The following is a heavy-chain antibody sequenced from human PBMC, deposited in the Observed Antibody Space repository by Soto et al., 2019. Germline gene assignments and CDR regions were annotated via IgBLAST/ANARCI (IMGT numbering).Heavy chain of an antibody. D-gene: IGHD3-9*01. Sequence: QVQLQESGPGLVKPSGTLSLTCVITNASISSSNWWSWVRQPPGKGLEWIGEIYHTGRTNYNPSLRSRVTMSIDKSNNRFSLRLSSLTAADTAVYYCVRDEAHYDILTGSSLGRPFDIWGQGTMVTVSS. V-gene: IGHV4-4*02. CDR3: VRDEAHYDILTGSSLGRPFDI. CDR2: IYHTGRT. J-gene: IGHJ3*02. CDR1: NASISSSNW.